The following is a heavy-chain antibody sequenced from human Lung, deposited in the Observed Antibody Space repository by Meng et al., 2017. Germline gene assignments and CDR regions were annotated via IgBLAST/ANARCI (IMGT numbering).Heavy chain of an antibody. V-gene: IGHV4-34*01. CDR1: GGSFSDYY. CDR3: ARGPTTMAHDFDY. CDR2: INHSGST. J-gene: IGHJ4*02. D-gene: IGHD4-11*01. Sequence: QVHPHQWGAGRLKPSATLSLTCVVSGGSFSDYYWSWIRQPPGKGLEWIGEINHSGSTNYNPSLESRATISVDTSQNNLSLKLSSVTAADSAVYYCARGPTTMAHDFDYWGQGTLVTVSS.